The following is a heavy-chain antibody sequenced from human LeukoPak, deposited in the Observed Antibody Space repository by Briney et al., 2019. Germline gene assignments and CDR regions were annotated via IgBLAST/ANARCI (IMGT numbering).Heavy chain of an antibody. D-gene: IGHD6-6*01. J-gene: IGHJ4*02. CDR3: AKYSSSSLAFYYFDY. CDR2: IYPGDSDT. Sequence: GESLKISCKGSGYSFPSYWIGWVRQMPGKGLEWMGIIYPGDSDTRYSPSFQGQVTISADRSISTAYLQWSSLKASDTAMYYCAKYSSSSLAFYYFDYWGQGTLVTVSS. V-gene: IGHV5-51*01. CDR1: GYSFPSYW.